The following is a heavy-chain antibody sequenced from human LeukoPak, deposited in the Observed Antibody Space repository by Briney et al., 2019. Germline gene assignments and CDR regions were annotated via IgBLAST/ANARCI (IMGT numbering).Heavy chain of an antibody. CDR3: ARAPRGAAGRSFDY. CDR1: GYTFTGYY. Sequence: ASVKVSCKASGYTFTGYYMHWVRQAPGQGLEWMGWINPNSGGTNYAQKFQGRVTMTRDTSISTAYMELSRLRSDDTAVYYCARAPRGAAGRSFDYWGQGTLVTVSS. CDR2: INPNSGGT. D-gene: IGHD6-13*01. V-gene: IGHV1-2*02. J-gene: IGHJ4*02.